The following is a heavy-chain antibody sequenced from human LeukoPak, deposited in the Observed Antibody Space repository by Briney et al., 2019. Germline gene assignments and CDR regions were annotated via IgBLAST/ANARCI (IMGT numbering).Heavy chain of an antibody. Sequence: TSETLSLTCTVSGGSVSSPYSYWSWIRQPPGKGLEWIGYIYYSGSTNYNPSLKSRVTISVDTSKNQFSLKLSSVTAADTAVYYCARFVVVTAVSSGYYFDYWGQGTLVTVSS. D-gene: IGHD3-3*01. CDR1: GGSVSSPYSY. CDR3: ARFVVVTAVSSGYYFDY. J-gene: IGHJ4*02. V-gene: IGHV4-61*01. CDR2: IYYSGST.